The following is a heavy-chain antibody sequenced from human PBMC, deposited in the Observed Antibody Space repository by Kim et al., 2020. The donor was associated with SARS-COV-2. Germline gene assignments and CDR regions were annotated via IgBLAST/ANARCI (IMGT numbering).Heavy chain of an antibody. D-gene: IGHD1-26*01. CDR3: ARALSTPYGGHYYYYGMDV. J-gene: IGHJ6*02. CDR2: ISYDGSNK. V-gene: IGHV3-30*04. CDR1: GFTFSTYA. Sequence: GGSLRLSCAASGFTFSTYAMHWVRQAPGKGLEWVAVISYDGSNKYYADSVKGRFTISRDNSKNTLYLQMNSLRAEDTAVYYCARALSTPYGGHYYYYGMDVWGQGTTVTVSS.